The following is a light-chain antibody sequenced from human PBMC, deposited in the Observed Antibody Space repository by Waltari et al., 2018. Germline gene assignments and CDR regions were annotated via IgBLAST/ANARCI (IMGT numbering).Light chain of an antibody. J-gene: IGLJ2*01. CDR2: NNY. CDR1: SFNVGFDS. CDR3: AAWDDNLNGAV. Sequence: QSVLTQPPSVSGTPGQTVTISCSGSSFNVGFDSVNCYQLSPGKAARLLIDNNYQRTSGVPDRSSCSKSGTSPSLAISGLQSADEATFYCAAWDDNLNGAVFGGGTELTVL. V-gene: IGLV1-44*01.